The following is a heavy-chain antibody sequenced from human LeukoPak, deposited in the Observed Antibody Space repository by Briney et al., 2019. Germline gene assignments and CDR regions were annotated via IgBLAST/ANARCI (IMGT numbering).Heavy chain of an antibody. CDR3: ARGIAYSSTNWFDP. CDR1: GGSFSGYY. Sequence: SETLSLTCAVYGGSFSGYYWSWIRQPPGKGLEWIGEINPSGSTKYNPYLKSRVTISVDTSKNQFSLKLSSVTAADTAVYYCARGIAYSSTNWFDPWGQGTLVTVSS. V-gene: IGHV4-34*01. CDR2: INPSGST. D-gene: IGHD6-13*01. J-gene: IGHJ5*02.